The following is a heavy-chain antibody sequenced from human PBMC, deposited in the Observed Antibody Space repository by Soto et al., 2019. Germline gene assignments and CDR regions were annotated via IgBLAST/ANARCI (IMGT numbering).Heavy chain of an antibody. CDR3: ARRAPYGSGSSLTYWFDP. J-gene: IGHJ5*02. V-gene: IGHV4-39*01. CDR1: GGSISSSSYY. Sequence: SETLSLTCTVSGGSISSSSYYWGWIRQPPGKGLEWIGSIYYSGSTYYNPSLKSRVTISVDTSKNQFSLKLSSVTAADTAVYYCARRAPYGSGSSLTYWFDPWGQGTLVTVSS. CDR2: IYYSGST. D-gene: IGHD3-10*01.